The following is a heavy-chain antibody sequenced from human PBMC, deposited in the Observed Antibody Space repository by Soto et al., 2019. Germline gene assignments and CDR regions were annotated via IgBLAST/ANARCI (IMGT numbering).Heavy chain of an antibody. D-gene: IGHD3-9*01. Sequence: SETLSLTCTVSGGSISSYYWSWIRQPPGKGLEWIGYIYYSGSTNYNPSLKSRVTISVDTSKNQFSLKLSSVTAADTAVYYCARELTLGWFDPWGKGPLVTVSS. CDR1: GGSISSYY. V-gene: IGHV4-59*01. CDR3: ARELTLGWFDP. CDR2: IYYSGST. J-gene: IGHJ5*02.